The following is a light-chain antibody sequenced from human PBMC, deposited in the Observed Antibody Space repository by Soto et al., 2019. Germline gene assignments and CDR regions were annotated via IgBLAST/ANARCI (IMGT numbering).Light chain of an antibody. J-gene: IGKJ4*01. CDR2: GAS. CDR3: QQFSSYPLT. CDR1: QSVSSR. Sequence: EIVMTQSPTNLSVSPGERVTLSCRASQSVSSRVAWYQQKPGQAPRLLISGASTRATGTPARFIGSGSGTDFTLTISSLQSEDFAVYYCQQFSSYPLTFGQGTKVDIK. V-gene: IGKV3-15*01.